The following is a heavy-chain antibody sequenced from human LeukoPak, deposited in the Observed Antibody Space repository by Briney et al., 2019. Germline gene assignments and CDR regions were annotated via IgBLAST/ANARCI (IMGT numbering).Heavy chain of an antibody. V-gene: IGHV6-1*01. Sequence: SQTLSLTCAISGDSVSSNSAAWNWIRQSASRGLEWLGRTYYRSKWYNEYAVSVQSRITFNPDTSKNQLSLQLNSVTPEDTAVYYCARMRHDISCFGFEYWGQGILVTVSS. J-gene: IGHJ4*02. CDR2: TYYRSKWYN. D-gene: IGHD3-22*01. CDR3: ARMRHDISCFGFEY. CDR1: GDSVSSNSAA.